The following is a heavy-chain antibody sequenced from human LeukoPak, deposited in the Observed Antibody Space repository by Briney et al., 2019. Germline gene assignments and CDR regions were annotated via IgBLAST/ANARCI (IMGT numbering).Heavy chain of an antibody. V-gene: IGHV3-66*04. Sequence: GGSLRLSCAASGFTVSSNYMIWVRQAPGKGLEWVSVIYSGGDTYYADSVKGRFTISRDNSKNTVYLQVNSLRAEDTAVYYCARRSTVTRDVDIWGRGTVVTVSS. CDR3: ARRSTVTRDVDI. J-gene: IGHJ3*02. D-gene: IGHD4-17*01. CDR2: IYSGGDT. CDR1: GFTVSSNY.